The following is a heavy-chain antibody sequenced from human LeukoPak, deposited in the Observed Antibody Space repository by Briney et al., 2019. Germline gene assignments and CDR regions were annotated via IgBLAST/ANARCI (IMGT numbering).Heavy chain of an antibody. CDR2: IHYSGST. D-gene: IGHD6-13*01. CDR3: ARSRSSSWWFAFDI. V-gene: IGHV4-59*01. Sequence: SETLSLTCTVSGDSITSYYWSWVRQPPGKGLEWIGYIHYSGSTNYNPSLKSRVTISVDTSKNQFSLKLSSVTAADTAVYYCARSRSSSWWFAFDIWGRGTMVTVSS. J-gene: IGHJ3*02. CDR1: GDSITSYY.